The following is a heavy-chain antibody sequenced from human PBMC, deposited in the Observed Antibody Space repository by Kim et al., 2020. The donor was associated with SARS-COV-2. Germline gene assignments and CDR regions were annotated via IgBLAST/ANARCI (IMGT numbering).Heavy chain of an antibody. D-gene: IGHD6-6*01. J-gene: IGHJ4*02. Sequence: ADAVKGWFTISRENSKHTLYLQMNSLRAEDTAVYYCAKDPSFIAARLFLDWGQGTLVTVSS. CDR3: AKDPSFIAARLFLD. V-gene: IGHV3-23*01.